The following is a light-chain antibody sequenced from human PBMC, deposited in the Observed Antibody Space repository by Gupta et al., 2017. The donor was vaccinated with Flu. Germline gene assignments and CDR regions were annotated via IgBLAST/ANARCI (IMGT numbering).Light chain of an antibody. Sequence: QSALTQPPSASGSPGQSVTISCTGTSSDVGGYNYVSWYQQHPGKAPKLMIYAVTKRPSGVPDRFSGSKSGNTASLTVSGLQAEDEADYYCSSDAGSNNVIFGGGTKLTAL. CDR3: SSDAGSNNVI. CDR1: SSDVGGYNY. V-gene: IGLV2-8*01. J-gene: IGLJ2*01. CDR2: AVT.